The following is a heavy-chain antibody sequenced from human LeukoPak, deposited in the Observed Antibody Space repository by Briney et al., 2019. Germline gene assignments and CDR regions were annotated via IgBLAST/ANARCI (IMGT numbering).Heavy chain of an antibody. CDR3: ARGALYYMDV. J-gene: IGHJ6*03. Sequence: GGALRLSCAASGFPISTNGMSWVRQAPGKGLEWVSGIVGGDGGTYYADSVKGRFIISRDNSKNTLYVQMNSLRAEDTAVYYCARGALYYMDVWGKGTTVTISS. CDR2: IVGGDGGT. V-gene: IGHV3-23*01. CDR1: GFPISTNG.